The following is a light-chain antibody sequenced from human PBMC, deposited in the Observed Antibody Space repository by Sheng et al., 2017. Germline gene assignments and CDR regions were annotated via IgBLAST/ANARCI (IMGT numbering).Light chain of an antibody. CDR1: QNIYNY. J-gene: IGKJ2*01. Sequence: EIVLTQSPATLSLSPGERATLSCRASQNIYNYLAWYQQKPGQAPRLLIYDASNRATGIPARFSGSGSGTDFTLTIGSLEPEDFAVYYCQQRDSWPPTFGQGTKLEIK. CDR3: QQRDSWPPT. V-gene: IGKV3-11*01. CDR2: DAS.